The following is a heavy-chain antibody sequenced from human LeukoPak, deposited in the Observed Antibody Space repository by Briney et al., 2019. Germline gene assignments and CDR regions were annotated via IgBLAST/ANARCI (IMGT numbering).Heavy chain of an antibody. CDR2: ISYDGSNK. Sequence: GGSLRLSCAASGFTFSSYGMHWVRQAPGKGLEWVAVISYDGSNKYYADSVKGRFTISRDNSKNTLYLQMNSLRAEDTAVYYCAKGWAAMAAYYFDYWGQGTLVTVSS. D-gene: IGHD5-18*01. CDR3: AKGWAAMAAYYFDY. V-gene: IGHV3-30*18. J-gene: IGHJ4*02. CDR1: GFTFSSYG.